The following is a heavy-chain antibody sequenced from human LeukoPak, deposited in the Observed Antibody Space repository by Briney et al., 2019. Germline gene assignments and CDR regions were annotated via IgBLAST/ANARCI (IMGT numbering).Heavy chain of an antibody. Sequence: SETLSLTCAVYGESFSGYYWSWIRQPPGKGLEWIGEINHSGSTNYNPSLKSRVTISVDTSKNQFSLKLSSVTAADTAVYYCARGREKVRSDYWGQGTLVTVSS. CDR3: ARGREKVRSDY. CDR1: GESFSGYY. V-gene: IGHV4-34*01. CDR2: INHSGST. J-gene: IGHJ4*02. D-gene: IGHD3-10*01.